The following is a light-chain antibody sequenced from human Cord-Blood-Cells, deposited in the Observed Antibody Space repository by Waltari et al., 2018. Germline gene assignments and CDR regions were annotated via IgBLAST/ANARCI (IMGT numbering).Light chain of an antibody. J-gene: IGKJ4*02. CDR1: QSVSSY. CDR2: DAS. V-gene: IGKV3-11*01. Sequence: EIVLTQSPATLSLSPGERATLSCRASQSVSSYLAWYQQKPGQAPSLLIDDASNRATGIPAWFSSRCSRADFILTISRQEPEDVAVYCCQRRSNWRTFGGGTKVEIK. CDR3: QRRSNWRT.